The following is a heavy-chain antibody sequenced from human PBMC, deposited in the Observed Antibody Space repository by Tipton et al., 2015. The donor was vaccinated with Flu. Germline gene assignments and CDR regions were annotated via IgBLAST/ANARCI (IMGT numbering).Heavy chain of an antibody. CDR1: GDSISSSSDY. Sequence: LRLSCAVSGDSISSSSDYWGWIRQPPGKGLEWIGTIYSSGSTYFNPSLKSRVTISVDTSKNQFSLKLSSVTAADTAVYYCARDIGTVWGQGTLVTVSS. CDR2: IYSSGST. J-gene: IGHJ4*02. V-gene: IGHV4-39*07. D-gene: IGHD4-17*01. CDR3: ARDIGTV.